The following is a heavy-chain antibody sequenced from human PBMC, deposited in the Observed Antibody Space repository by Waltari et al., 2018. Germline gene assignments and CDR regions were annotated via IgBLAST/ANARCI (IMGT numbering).Heavy chain of an antibody. CDR2: VSYSGTT. CDR1: GVSITSNTHY. J-gene: IGHJ3*01. D-gene: IGHD5-12*01. V-gene: IGHV4-39*01. CDR3: ATYIGASVGTAAFDV. Sequence: QLQLQESGQRLVRPSETLSLICSVSGVSITSNTHYWAWIRQYPGPGLEWIGTVSYSGTTYISPSLKSRVSVSRDTSKNQVSLILGSVTAADMAVYYCATYIGASVGTAAFDVWGQGTMVTVSS.